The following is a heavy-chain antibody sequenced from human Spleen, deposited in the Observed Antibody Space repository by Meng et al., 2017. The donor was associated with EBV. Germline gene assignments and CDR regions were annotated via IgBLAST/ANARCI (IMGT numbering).Heavy chain of an antibody. V-gene: IGHV1-69*01. D-gene: IGHD5-24*01. Sequence: QVQLVQSGAEGKKPGSSVKVSCKASGYTFDIYPITWVRQAPGQGLEWMGEISPISAIASYAQQFQGRVTITADEFTTTAYMELSSLRSQDTAVYFCARVGGGEVATFDYWGQGTLVTVSS. J-gene: IGHJ4*02. CDR1: GYTFDIYP. CDR2: ISPISAIA. CDR3: ARVGGGEVATFDY.